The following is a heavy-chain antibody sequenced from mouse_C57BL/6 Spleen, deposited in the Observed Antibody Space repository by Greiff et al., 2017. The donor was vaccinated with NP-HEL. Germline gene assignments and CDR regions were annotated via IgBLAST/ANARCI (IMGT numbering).Heavy chain of an antibody. CDR2: ISSGGSYT. J-gene: IGHJ2*01. Sequence: EVQRVESGGDLVKPGGSLKLSCAASGFTFSSYGMSWVRQTPDKRLEWVATISSGGSYTYYPDSVKGRFTISRDNAKNTLYLQMSSLKSEDTAMYYCARQEGTGTNFDYWGQGTTLTVSS. D-gene: IGHD2-14*01. V-gene: IGHV5-6*01. CDR3: ARQEGTGTNFDY. CDR1: GFTFSSYG.